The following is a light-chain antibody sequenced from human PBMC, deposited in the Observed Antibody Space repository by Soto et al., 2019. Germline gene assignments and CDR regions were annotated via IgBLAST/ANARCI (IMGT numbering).Light chain of an antibody. CDR1: QSVNSN. Sequence: EIVMTQSPATLSVSPGERATLSCRASQSVNSNLAWYQQKPGQAPRVLIYGASTRATGIPARFSGSGSGTDFTLTISSLQSEDFAVYYCQQYNNWPPLTFGGGTKVEIK. J-gene: IGKJ4*01. V-gene: IGKV3-15*01. CDR2: GAS. CDR3: QQYNNWPPLT.